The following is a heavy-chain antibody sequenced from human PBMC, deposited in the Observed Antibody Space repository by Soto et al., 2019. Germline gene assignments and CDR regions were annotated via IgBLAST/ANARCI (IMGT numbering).Heavy chain of an antibody. V-gene: IGHV3-33*01. CDR2: IWYDGSNK. CDR3: ARDRTIPGANRFDP. CDR1: GFTFSSYG. Sequence: GSLRLSCAASGFTFSSYGMHWVRQAPGKGLEWVAVIWYDGSNKYYADSVKGRFTISRDNSKNTLYLQMNSLRAEDTAVYYCARDRTIPGANRFDPWGQGTLVTVSS. D-gene: IGHD3-10*01. J-gene: IGHJ5*02.